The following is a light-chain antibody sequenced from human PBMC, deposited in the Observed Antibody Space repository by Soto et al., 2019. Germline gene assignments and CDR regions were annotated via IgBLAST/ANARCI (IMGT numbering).Light chain of an antibody. CDR3: QQGAAIPLS. Sequence: DIQMTQSPSVVSASVGDRVTLMCRASQVIIGWVAWYQQKPGKPPKVLIASTSTLKRDFQSRFSGSGSGTDFTLTIAGLQPEDFATYFCQQGAAIPLSFGGGTRVDMK. CDR1: QVIIGW. CDR2: STS. V-gene: IGKV1-12*01. J-gene: IGKJ4*01.